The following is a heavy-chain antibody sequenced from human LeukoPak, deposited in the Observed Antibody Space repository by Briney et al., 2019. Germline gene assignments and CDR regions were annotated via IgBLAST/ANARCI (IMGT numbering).Heavy chain of an antibody. V-gene: IGHV3-30-3*01. CDR3: ARDPVLGAPDYLDY. CDR2: TSADESIK. Sequence: PGGSLRLSCTVSGFPFTDYVIHWVRPAPGKGLEWVAVTSADESIKIYNDSVRGRFTISRDNSKNIQYLQMNSVRVEDTAVYYCARDPVLGAPDYLDYWGRGTLVTVSS. CDR1: GFPFTDYV. D-gene: IGHD1-26*01. J-gene: IGHJ4*02.